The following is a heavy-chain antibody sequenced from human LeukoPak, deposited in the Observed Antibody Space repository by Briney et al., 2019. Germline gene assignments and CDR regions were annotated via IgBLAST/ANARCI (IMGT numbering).Heavy chain of an antibody. D-gene: IGHD1-7*01. CDR2: VSYSGST. Sequence: SETLSLTCAVSGYSISSGYYWGWIRQPPGKGLEWIGSVSYSGSTYYNPSLKNRITILVDTSKNQFSLRLSSVTAADTAVYYCTRHEWNYVTYFDFWGQGTRVTVSS. J-gene: IGHJ4*02. CDR1: GYSISSGYY. V-gene: IGHV4-38-2*01. CDR3: TRHEWNYVTYFDF.